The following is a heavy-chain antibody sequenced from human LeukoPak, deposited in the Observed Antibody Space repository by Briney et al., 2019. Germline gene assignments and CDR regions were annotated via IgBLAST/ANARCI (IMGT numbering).Heavy chain of an antibody. CDR1: GGSISSYY. Sequence: SETLSLTCTVSGGSISSYYWSWIRQPPGKGLEWIGYIYYSGSTNYNPSLKSRVTISVDTSKNQFSLKLSSVTAADTAVYYCASSTRLYSGYAFDYWGQGTLVTVSS. CDR3: ASSTRLYSGYAFDY. J-gene: IGHJ4*02. D-gene: IGHD5-12*01. V-gene: IGHV4-59*01. CDR2: IYYSGST.